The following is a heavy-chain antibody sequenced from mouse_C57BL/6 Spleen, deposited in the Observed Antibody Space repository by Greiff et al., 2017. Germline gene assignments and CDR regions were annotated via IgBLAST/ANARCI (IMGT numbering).Heavy chain of an antibody. D-gene: IGHD2-13*01. CDR1: GYTFTSYD. Sequence: VKLMESGPELVKPGASVKLSCKASGYTFTSYDINWVKQRPGQGLEWIGWIYPRDGSTKYNEKFKGKATLTVDTSSSTAYMELHSLTSEDSAVYFCAIYYGDAMDYWGQGTSVTVSS. V-gene: IGHV1-85*01. CDR3: AIYYGDAMDY. J-gene: IGHJ4*01. CDR2: IYPRDGST.